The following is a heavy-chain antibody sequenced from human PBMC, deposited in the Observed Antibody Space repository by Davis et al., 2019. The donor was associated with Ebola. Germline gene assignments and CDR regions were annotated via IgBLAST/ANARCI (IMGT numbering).Heavy chain of an antibody. CDR2: IYWNDDK. J-gene: IGHJ4*02. V-gene: IGHV2-5*01. CDR3: AREQLWFQNADY. D-gene: IGHD3-10*01. Sequence: SGPTLVKPTQPLTLTCTFSGFSLSTSGVGVGWIRQPPGKALEWLALIYWNDDKRYSPSLKSRLTITKDTSKNQVVLTMTNMDPVDTATYYCAREQLWFQNADYWGQGTLVTVSS. CDR1: GFSLSTSGVG.